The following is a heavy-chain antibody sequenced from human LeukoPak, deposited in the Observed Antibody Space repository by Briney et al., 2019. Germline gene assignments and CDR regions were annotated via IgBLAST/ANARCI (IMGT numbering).Heavy chain of an antibody. J-gene: IGHJ4*02. CDR3: AKDRSKSLDN. D-gene: IGHD3-16*02. Sequence: PGSSLRLSCAASGFTFSNYGMHWVRQAPGKGLEWVAAISSDGSNEYYADSVKGRFTISRDSSKNTLFLQMNSPRAEDTAVYYCAKDRSKSLDNWGQGTLVTVSS. CDR1: GFTFSNYG. CDR2: ISSDGSNE. V-gene: IGHV3-30*18.